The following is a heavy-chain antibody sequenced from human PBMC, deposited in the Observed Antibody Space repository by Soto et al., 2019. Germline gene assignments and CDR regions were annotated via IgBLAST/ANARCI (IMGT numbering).Heavy chain of an antibody. CDR3: VRDTYFSDSSGCTRCFDF. CDR1: GFTLSDHY. CDR2: SRNQANGYSA. J-gene: IGHJ4*02. D-gene: IGHD3-22*01. V-gene: IGHV3-72*01. Sequence: PGGSLRLSCSVSGFTLSDHYIDWVRQAPGKGLEWVGRSRNQANGYSAVYAASVKGRFTTSRDDSKNLVFLQMESLRTEDTAVYYCVRDTYFSDSSGCTRCFDFWGQGALVTVSS.